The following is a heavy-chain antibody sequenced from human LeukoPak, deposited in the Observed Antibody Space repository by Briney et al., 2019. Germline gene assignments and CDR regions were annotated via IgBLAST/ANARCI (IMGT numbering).Heavy chain of an antibody. CDR2: IYTSGST. Sequence: SETLSLTCTVSGGSISSYYWSWLRQPAGRGLEWIGRIYTSGSTNYNASLKSRVSMSVDTSKNQFSLKLSSVTAADTAVFYCARENSGSYREFDYWGQGTLVTVSS. V-gene: IGHV4-4*07. J-gene: IGHJ4*02. CDR3: ARENSGSYREFDY. CDR1: GGSISSYY. D-gene: IGHD1-26*01.